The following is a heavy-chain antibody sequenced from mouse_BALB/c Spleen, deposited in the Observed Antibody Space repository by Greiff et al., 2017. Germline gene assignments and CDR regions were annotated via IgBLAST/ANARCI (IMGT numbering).Heavy chain of an antibody. CDR1: GFTFSSYT. CDR3: ARHNYGPYYYAMDY. CDR2: ISNGGGST. D-gene: IGHD1-2*01. J-gene: IGHJ4*01. Sequence: DVHLVESGGGLVQPGGSLKLSCAASGFTFSSYTMSWVRQTPEKRLEWVAYISNGGGSTYYPDTVKGRFTISRDNAKNTLYLQMSSLKSEDTAMYYCARHNYGPYYYAMDYWGQGTSVTVSS. V-gene: IGHV5-12-2*01.